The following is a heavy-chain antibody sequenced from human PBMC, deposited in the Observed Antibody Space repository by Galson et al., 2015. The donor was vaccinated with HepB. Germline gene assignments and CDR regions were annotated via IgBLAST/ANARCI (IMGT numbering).Heavy chain of an antibody. CDR2: IIPIFGTA. V-gene: IGHV1-69*13. D-gene: IGHD1-14*01. Sequence: SVKVSCKASGGTFSSYAISWVRQAPGQGLEWMGGIIPIFGTANYAQKFQGRVTITADESTSTAYMELSSLRSEDTAVYYCASGPTGRTGGRYYYYGMDVWGQGTTVTVSS. CDR3: ASGPTGRTGGRYYYYGMDV. J-gene: IGHJ6*02. CDR1: GGTFSSYA.